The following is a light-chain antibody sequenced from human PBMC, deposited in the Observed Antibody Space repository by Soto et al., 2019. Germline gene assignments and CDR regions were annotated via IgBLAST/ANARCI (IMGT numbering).Light chain of an antibody. J-gene: IGKJ3*01. CDR2: SAS. V-gene: IGKV3-20*01. CDR3: QQSYSTPFT. CDR1: QSVASSY. Sequence: EVVLTQSPGTLSLSPGERVTLSCRASQSVASSYLAWYQQKPGRAPRLLFYSASSRATGIPDRFSGSGSGTDFTLTISRLEPEDFATYYCQQSYSTPFTFGPGTKVDIK.